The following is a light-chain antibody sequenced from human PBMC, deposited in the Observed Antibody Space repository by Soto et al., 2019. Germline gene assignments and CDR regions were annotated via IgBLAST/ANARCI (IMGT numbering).Light chain of an antibody. CDR1: QSISSW. V-gene: IGKV1-5*01. CDR2: DAF. Sequence: DIQMTQSPSTLSASVGDRVTITCRASQSISSWLAWYQQKPGKAPKILIYDAFTLESGVPSRFSGSGSGTEFTLTISSLQPDDFATYYCQQYNSYSYTFGQGTKVDI. CDR3: QQYNSYSYT. J-gene: IGKJ2*01.